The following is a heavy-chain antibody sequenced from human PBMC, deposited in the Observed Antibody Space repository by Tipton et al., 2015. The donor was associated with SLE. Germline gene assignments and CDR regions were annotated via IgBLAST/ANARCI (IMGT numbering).Heavy chain of an antibody. J-gene: IGHJ4*01. D-gene: IGHD1-14*01. Sequence: TLSLTCTVSGASISSHYWSWIRQTPGKGLEWIGYISYTGGTDYHPSVKGRATISIDTSKNQLSLKLTSVTAADTAVYYCASRITQDRSFYFFEHWGRGTVLTVSS. CDR3: ASRITQDRSFYFFEH. CDR2: ISYTGGT. V-gene: IGHV4-59*11. CDR1: GASISSHY.